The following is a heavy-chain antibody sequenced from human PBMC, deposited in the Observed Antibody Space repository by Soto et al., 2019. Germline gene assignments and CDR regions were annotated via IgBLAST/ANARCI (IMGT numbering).Heavy chain of an antibody. Sequence: QVQLQESGPGLVKPSQTLSLTCTVSGGSISSGDYYWSWIRQPPGEGLEWIGYIYYSGSTYYNPSLKSRVTISVDTSKNQFSLKLSSVTAADTAVYYCAREFPIAARYYYYGMDVWGQGTTVTVSS. CDR1: GGSISSGDYY. V-gene: IGHV4-30-4*01. CDR2: IYYSGST. D-gene: IGHD6-13*01. CDR3: AREFPIAARYYYYGMDV. J-gene: IGHJ6*02.